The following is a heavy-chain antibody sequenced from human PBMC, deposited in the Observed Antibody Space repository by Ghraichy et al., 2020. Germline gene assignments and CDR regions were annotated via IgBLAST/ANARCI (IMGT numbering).Heavy chain of an antibody. CDR3: AKDHGSKWLRAFDY. D-gene: IGHD5-18*01. Sequence: GGSLRLSCAASGFTFSSYAMSWVRQAPGKGLEWVSAISENSGNTYYADSVKVRCTISRDNSENTLFLQMNGLRAEDTAVYYCAKDHGSKWLRAFDYWGQGALVTVSS. CDR2: ISENSGNT. CDR1: GFTFSSYA. V-gene: IGHV3-23*01. J-gene: IGHJ4*02.